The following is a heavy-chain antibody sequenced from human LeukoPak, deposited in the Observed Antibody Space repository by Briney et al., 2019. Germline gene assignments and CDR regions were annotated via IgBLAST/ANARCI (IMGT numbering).Heavy chain of an antibody. CDR2: INPNSGGT. Sequence: ASVKVSCKASGYTFTGYYMHWVRQAPGQGLEWMGWINPNSGGTNYAQKFQGRVTMTRDTSISTAYMELSRLRSDDTAVYYCAGAAAGIAVAGTFGYWGQGTLVTVSS. CDR3: AGAAAGIAVAGTFGY. J-gene: IGHJ4*02. V-gene: IGHV1-2*02. D-gene: IGHD6-19*01. CDR1: GYTFTGYY.